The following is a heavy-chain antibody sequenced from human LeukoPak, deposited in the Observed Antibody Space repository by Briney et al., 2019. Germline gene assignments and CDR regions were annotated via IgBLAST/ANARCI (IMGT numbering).Heavy chain of an antibody. CDR1: GYTFTGYY. CDR3: ARDIVVEPGDDY. D-gene: IGHD2-2*01. Sequence: ASVKVSCKASGYTFTGYYMHWVRQAPGQGLEWMGWINPNSGGTNYAQKFQGRVTMTRDTSISTAYKELSRLRSDDTAVYYCARDIVVEPGDDYWGQGTLVTVSS. CDR2: INPNSGGT. V-gene: IGHV1-2*02. J-gene: IGHJ4*02.